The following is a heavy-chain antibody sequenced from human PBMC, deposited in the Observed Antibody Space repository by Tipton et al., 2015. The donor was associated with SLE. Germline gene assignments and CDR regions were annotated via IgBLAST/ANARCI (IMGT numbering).Heavy chain of an antibody. V-gene: IGHV3-7*01. CDR2: MNQDGSEI. CDR1: GFSFDSHW. CDR3: VRDGAYYYHGLDV. Sequence: GSLRLSCATFGFSFDSHWMSWVRQAPGKGLEWVANMNQDGSEIYYVDSVKGRFTISRDNAKNVLYMQMKSLRGDDTAVYYCVRDGAYYYHGLDVWGQGTMVTVSS. J-gene: IGHJ6*02.